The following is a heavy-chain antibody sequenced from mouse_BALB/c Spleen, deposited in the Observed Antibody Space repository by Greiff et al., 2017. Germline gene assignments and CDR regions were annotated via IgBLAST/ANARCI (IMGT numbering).Heavy chain of an antibody. V-gene: IGHV5-4*02. J-gene: IGHJ4*01. CDR2: ISDGGSYT. Sequence: EVKLVESGGGLVKPGGSLKLSCAASGFTFSDYYMYWVRQTPEKRLEWVATISDGGSYTYYPDSVKGRFTISRDNAKNNLYLQMSSLKSEDTAMYYCARGTYPYAMDYWGQGTSVTVSS. D-gene: IGHD5-1*01. CDR1: GFTFSDYY. CDR3: ARGTYPYAMDY.